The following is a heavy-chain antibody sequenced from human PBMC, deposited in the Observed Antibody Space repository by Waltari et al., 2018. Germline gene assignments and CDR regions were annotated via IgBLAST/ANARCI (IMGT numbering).Heavy chain of an antibody. Sequence: QVQLQESGPGLVKPSQTLSLTCTVSGGSISSGSCYWIWIRQPAGQGLGWIGRIYTSGITNYNPSLKSRVTISVDTSKNQFSLKLSSVTAADTAVYYCAREGYCSGGSCYSGWFDPWGQGTLVTVSS. CDR2: IYTSGIT. CDR1: GGSISSGSCY. CDR3: AREGYCSGGSCYSGWFDP. J-gene: IGHJ5*02. D-gene: IGHD2-15*01. V-gene: IGHV4-61*02.